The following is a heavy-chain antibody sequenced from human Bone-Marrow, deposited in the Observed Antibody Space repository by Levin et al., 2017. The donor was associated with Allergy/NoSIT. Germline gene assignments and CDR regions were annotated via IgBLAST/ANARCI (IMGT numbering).Heavy chain of an antibody. CDR1: GGSISSSNW. V-gene: IGHV4-4*02. Sequence: GSLRLSCAVSGGSISSSNWWSWVRQPPGKGLEWIGEIYHSGSTNYNPSLKSRVTISVDKSKNQFSLKLSSVTAADTAVYYCARESGYDILTGYCQPFDYWGQGTLVTVSS. J-gene: IGHJ4*02. CDR2: IYHSGST. D-gene: IGHD3-9*01. CDR3: ARESGYDILTGYCQPFDY.